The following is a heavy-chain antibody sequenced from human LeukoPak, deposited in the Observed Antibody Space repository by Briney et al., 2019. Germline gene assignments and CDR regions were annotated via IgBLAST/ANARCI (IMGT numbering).Heavy chain of an antibody. CDR3: ARVGDNSGYQKD. Sequence: GGSLRLSCAASGFTFSSYSMNWVRQAPGKGLEWVSSISSSSSYIYYADSVKGRFTISRDNAKNSLYLQMNSLRAEDTAVYYCARVGDNSGYQKDWGQGTLVTVSS. J-gene: IGHJ4*02. V-gene: IGHV3-21*01. CDR1: GFTFSSYS. CDR2: ISSSSSYI. D-gene: IGHD3-22*01.